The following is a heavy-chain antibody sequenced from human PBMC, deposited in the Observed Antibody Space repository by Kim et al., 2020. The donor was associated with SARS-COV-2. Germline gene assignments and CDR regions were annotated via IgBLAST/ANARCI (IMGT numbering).Heavy chain of an antibody. CDR1: GFTFSSYW. V-gene: IGHV3-7*01. CDR2: IKQDGSEK. J-gene: IGHJ4*02. Sequence: GGSLRLSCAASGFTFSSYWMSWVRQAPGKGLERVANIKQDGSEKYYLDSVKGRFTISSDNAKNSLDRQMNSLRAEDTAVYYCAGFGEYSGYDGFFDYWGQGTLVTVSS. D-gene: IGHD5-12*01. CDR3: AGFGEYSGYDGFFDY.